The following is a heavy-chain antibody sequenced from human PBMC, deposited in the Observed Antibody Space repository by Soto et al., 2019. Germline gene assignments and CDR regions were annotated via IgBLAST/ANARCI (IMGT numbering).Heavy chain of an antibody. CDR3: AREDDGGDRDYYGLDV. J-gene: IGHJ6*02. D-gene: IGHD2-21*02. CDR2: IHYSGSI. V-gene: IGHV4-30-4*01. CDR1: GGSISSDHYH. Sequence: SETLSLTCTVSGGSISSDHYHWTWIRQPPGKGLEWIGYIHYSGSIYYNPSLQSRVTMSVDTSKNLFSLKLSSVTAADTAVYFCAREDDGGDRDYYGLDVWGQGTTVTVSS.